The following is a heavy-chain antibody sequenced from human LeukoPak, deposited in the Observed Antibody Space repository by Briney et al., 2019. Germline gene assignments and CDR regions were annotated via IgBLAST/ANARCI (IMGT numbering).Heavy chain of an antibody. J-gene: IGHJ4*02. Sequence: GGSLRLSCAASGFTFSDYYMSWIRQAPGKGLEWVSYISSSGSTIYYADSVKGRFTISRDNAKNSLYLRMNSLRAEDTAVYYCVREGGYYYGRSGYFDYWGQGTLVTVSS. CDR3: VREGGYYYGRSGYFDY. CDR2: ISSSGSTI. D-gene: IGHD3-22*01. V-gene: IGHV3-11*01. CDR1: GFTFSDYY.